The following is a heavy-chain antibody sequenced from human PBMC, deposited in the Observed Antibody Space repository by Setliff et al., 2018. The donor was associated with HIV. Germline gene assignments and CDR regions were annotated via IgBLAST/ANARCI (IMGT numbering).Heavy chain of an antibody. CDR1: GFTFSNYW. J-gene: IGHJ4*02. CDR3: AKGGYSYGYAAELNFDY. Sequence: SLRLSCAASGFTFSNYWMHWVRQAPGKGLEWVSVISWNSGSIGYADSVKGRFTISRDNAKNSLYLQMNSLRTEDTALYYCAKGGYSYGYAAELNFDYWGQG. V-gene: IGHV3-9*01. D-gene: IGHD5-18*01. CDR2: ISWNSGSI.